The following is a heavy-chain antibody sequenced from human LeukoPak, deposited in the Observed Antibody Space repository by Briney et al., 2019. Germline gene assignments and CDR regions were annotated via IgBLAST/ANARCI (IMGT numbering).Heavy chain of an antibody. Sequence: GASVKVSCKASGYTFTSYDINWVRQATGQGLEWMGWINPNSGGTNYAQKFQGRVTMTRDTSISTAYMELSRLRSDDTAVYYCARGNYYDSSGYWMKNDYWGQGTLVTVSS. CDR2: INPNSGGT. J-gene: IGHJ4*02. D-gene: IGHD3-22*01. V-gene: IGHV1-2*02. CDR3: ARGNYYDSSGYWMKNDY. CDR1: GYTFTSYD.